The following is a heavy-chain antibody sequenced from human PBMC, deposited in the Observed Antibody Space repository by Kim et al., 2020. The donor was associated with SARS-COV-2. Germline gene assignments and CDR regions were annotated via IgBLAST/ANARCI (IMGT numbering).Heavy chain of an antibody. D-gene: IGHD6-13*01. CDR3: ARSSKWAQVMYYFDY. J-gene: IGHJ4*02. CDR1: GFTFTSHW. CDR2: IKQDGSEN. Sequence: GGSLRLSCAASGFTFTSHWMSWVRQAPGKGLEWVATIKQDGSENYYVDSVKGRFTISRDNAKNSLSLQMNSLRADDTAVYYCARSSKWAQVMYYFDYWGQGTLVTVSS. V-gene: IGHV3-7*01.